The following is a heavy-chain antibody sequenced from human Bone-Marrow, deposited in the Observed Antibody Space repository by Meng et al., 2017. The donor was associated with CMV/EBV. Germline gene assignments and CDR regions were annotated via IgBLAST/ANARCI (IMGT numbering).Heavy chain of an antibody. CDR1: GGSVSSGSYY. J-gene: IGHJ6*01. D-gene: IGHD2-2*01. Sequence: SETLSLTCTVSGGSVSSGSYYWSWIRQPPGKGLEWIGYIYYSGSTNYNPSLKSRVTISVDTSKNQFSLKLSSVTAADTAVYYCARDRVIVVVPAAMEPYYYYYGMDVWGQGTTVTGSS. CDR3: ARDRVIVVVPAAMEPYYYYYGMDV. V-gene: IGHV4-61*01. CDR2: IYYSGST.